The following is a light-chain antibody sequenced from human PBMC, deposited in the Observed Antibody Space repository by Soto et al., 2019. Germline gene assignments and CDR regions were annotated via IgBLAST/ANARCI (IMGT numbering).Light chain of an antibody. CDR2: ATS. J-gene: IGKJ4*01. Sequence: EIVLTQSPGTVSLSPGESATPSCRASQSISRSDLAWYQHRPGQSPRLLIYATSSRATGIPDRFTGGGAGTGFTLTISRLEPEDFAVYYCQQYGSSPLTFGGGTKVDIK. V-gene: IGKV3-20*01. CDR3: QQYGSSPLT. CDR1: QSISRSD.